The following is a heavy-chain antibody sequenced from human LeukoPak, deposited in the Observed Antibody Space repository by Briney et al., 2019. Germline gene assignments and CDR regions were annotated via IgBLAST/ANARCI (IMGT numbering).Heavy chain of an antibody. CDR3: AKDGSWYGATFLDY. D-gene: IGHD6-13*01. Sequence: GGSLRLSCAASGFTFSSYGMHWVRQAPGKGLEWVAFIRYDGSNKYYADSVKGRFTISRDNSKNTLYLQMNSLRAEDTAVYYCAKDGSWYGATFLDYWGQGTLVTVSS. V-gene: IGHV3-30*02. CDR2: IRYDGSNK. CDR1: GFTFSSYG. J-gene: IGHJ4*02.